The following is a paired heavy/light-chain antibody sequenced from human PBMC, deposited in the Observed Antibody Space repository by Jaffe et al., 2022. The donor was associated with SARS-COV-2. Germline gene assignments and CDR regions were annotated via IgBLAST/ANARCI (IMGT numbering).Heavy chain of an antibody. J-gene: IGHJ6*03. D-gene: IGHD2-15*01. V-gene: IGHV3-30*04. CDR2: ISYDGSNK. Sequence: QVQLVESGGGVVQPGRSLRLSCAASGFSFSTYAIHWVRQAPGKGLEWVSVISYDGSNKYYADSVKGRFTISRDNSKNTLFVQMNSLRVEDTAVYYCARDGAYCSGDNCYTDIVFIMDVWGKGTTVTVSS. CDR1: GFSFSTYA. CDR3: ARDGAYCSGDNCYTDIVFIMDV.
Light chain of an antibody. CDR2: AAS. J-gene: IGKJ5*01. CDR3: QQYHAYPPT. V-gene: IGKV1-16*02. CDR1: QGINNY. Sequence: DIQMTQSPSSLSASVGDRVTITCRASQGINNYLAWFQQKPGKAPKSLIYAASSLQSGVPSKFSGSGSGTDFALTISSLQPEDFATYYCQQYHAYPPTFGQGTRLEI.